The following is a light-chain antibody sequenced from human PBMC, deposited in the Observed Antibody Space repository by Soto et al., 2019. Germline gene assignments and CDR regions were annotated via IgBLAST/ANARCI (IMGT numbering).Light chain of an antibody. J-gene: IGLJ2*01. V-gene: IGLV2-14*01. CDR1: SSDVGGYNY. CDR2: EVS. CDR3: TSSTSSSTVV. Sequence: QSALTQPASVSGSPGQSITISCTGTSSDVGGYNYVSWYQHHPGNVPKLMIYEVSNRPSGVSNRFSGSKSGNTASLTISGLQAEDEADYYCTSSTSSSTVVFGGGTKLTVL.